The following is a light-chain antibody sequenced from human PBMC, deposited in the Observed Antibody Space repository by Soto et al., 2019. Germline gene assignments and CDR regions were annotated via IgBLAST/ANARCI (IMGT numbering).Light chain of an antibody. J-gene: IGKJ1*01. CDR2: LGS. CDR1: QSLLHSNGYNY. V-gene: IGKV2-28*01. CDR3: MQALQNPST. Sequence: DIVMTQSPLSLPVTPGEPASISCRSSQSLLHSNGYNYLHWYLQKPGQSPQLLIYLGSNRASGVPDRFSGSGSGTDFTLKISRVEAEDVGVYYCMQALQNPSTFGQGTQVEIK.